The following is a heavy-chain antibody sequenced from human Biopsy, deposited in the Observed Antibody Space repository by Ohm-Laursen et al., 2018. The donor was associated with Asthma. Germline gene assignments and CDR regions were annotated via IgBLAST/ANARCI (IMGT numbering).Heavy chain of an antibody. D-gene: IGHD1-26*01. J-gene: IGHJ4*02. CDR3: AKDVFPGWELRRGPDY. Sequence: SLRLSCAASGFSFSNYDMHWVRQAPGKGLDWVAVISFDGSNKNYTDSVKGRFTISRDNSRNTLHLQMNSLRAEDAAVYYCAKDVFPGWELRRGPDYWGQGTLVTVSS. CDR1: GFSFSNYD. CDR2: ISFDGSNK. V-gene: IGHV3-30*18.